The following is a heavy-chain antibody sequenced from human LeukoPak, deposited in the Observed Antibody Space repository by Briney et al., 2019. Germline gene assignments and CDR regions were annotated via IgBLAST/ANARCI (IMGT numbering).Heavy chain of an antibody. CDR3: ARGIGGTTSDY. Sequence: ASLKVSCKASGYTFTSYGITWVRQAPGQALEWMGWISAYNGNTNYAQKLQGRVTMTTDTSTSTAYLDLRSLRSDDTAVYYCARGIGGTTSDYWGQGTLVTVSS. CDR1: GYTFTSYG. V-gene: IGHV1-18*01. J-gene: IGHJ4*02. CDR2: ISAYNGNT. D-gene: IGHD3-10*01.